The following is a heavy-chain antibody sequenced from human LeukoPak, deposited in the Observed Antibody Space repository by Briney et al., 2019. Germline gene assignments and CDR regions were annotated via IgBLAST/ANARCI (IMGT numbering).Heavy chain of an antibody. D-gene: IGHD3-10*01. CDR2: IYYSGST. J-gene: IGHJ4*02. CDR1: GGSISSYY. CDR3: ARWGAGYYGSGSYYVFDY. Sequence: SETLSLTCTVSGGSISSYYWSWIRQPPGKGLEWIGSIYYSGSTYYNPSLKSRVTISVDTSKNQFSLKLSSVTAADTAVYYCARWGAGYYGSGSYYVFDYWGQGTLVAVSS. V-gene: IGHV4-59*05.